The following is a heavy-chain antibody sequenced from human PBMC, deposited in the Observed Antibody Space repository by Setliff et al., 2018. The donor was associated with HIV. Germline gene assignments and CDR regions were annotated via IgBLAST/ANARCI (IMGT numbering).Heavy chain of an antibody. J-gene: IGHJ4*02. CDR2: IFHSGSA. CDR1: GGSISKSNYY. V-gene: IGHV4-39*01. D-gene: IGHD6-25*01. Sequence: SETLSLTCTVSGGSISKSNYYWGWIRQPPGKGLEWIGSIFHSGSANYNPSLKSRVTISVDTSKNQSSLKLNSVTAADTAVYFCARMSISASVYFDYWGQGSQVTAPQ. CDR3: ARMSISASVYFDY.